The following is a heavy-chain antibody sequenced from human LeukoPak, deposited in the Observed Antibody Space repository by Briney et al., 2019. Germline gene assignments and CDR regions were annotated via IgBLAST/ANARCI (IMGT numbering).Heavy chain of an antibody. J-gene: IGHJ3*02. CDR1: GGSVSTSY. Sequence: NPSETLSLTCTVSGGSVSTSYWNWTRPPPGKGLEWIGYLYNSGSTNHNPSPKSRLTISVDTSKNQFSLKLSSATAADTAVYYCTSGRSCNAFDIWGQGTMVTVSS. V-gene: IGHV4-59*08. D-gene: IGHD1-26*01. CDR2: LYNSGST. CDR3: TSGRSCNAFDI.